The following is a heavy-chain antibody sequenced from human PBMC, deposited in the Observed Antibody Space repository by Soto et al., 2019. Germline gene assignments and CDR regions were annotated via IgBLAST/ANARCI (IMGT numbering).Heavy chain of an antibody. CDR3: ARDYGSGSFMGRNNYYYMDV. CDR1: GGSISSGGYY. J-gene: IGHJ6*03. Sequence: SETLSLTCTVSGGSISSGGYYWSWIRQHPGKGLEWIGYIYYSGSTYYNPSLKSRVTISVDTSKNQFSLKLSSVTAADTAVYYCARDYGSGSFMGRNNYYYMDVWGKGTTVTVSS. V-gene: IGHV4-31*03. CDR2: IYYSGST. D-gene: IGHD3-10*01.